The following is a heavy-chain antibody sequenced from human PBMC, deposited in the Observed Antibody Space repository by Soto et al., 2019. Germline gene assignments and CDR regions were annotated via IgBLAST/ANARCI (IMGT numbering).Heavy chain of an antibody. J-gene: IGHJ6*02. CDR3: AASCVACGGFNYYGMDV. Sequence: SETLSLTCTVSGGSISSGGYYWYWIRQHPGKGLEWIGYIYYSGTTYYNPSLKSRVTISVDTSKNQFSLKLSSVTAADTAVYYCAASCVACGGFNYYGMDVWGQGTTVT. V-gene: IGHV4-31*03. D-gene: IGHD2-21*01. CDR2: IYYSGTT. CDR1: GGSISSGGYY.